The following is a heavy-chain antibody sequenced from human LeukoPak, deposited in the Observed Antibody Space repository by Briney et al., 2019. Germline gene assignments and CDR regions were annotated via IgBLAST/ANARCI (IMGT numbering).Heavy chain of an antibody. J-gene: IGHJ4*02. CDR3: AKLPTVVTGFDY. D-gene: IGHD4-23*01. V-gene: IGHV3-23*01. Sequence: PGGSLGLSCAASGFTFSSYGMSWVRQAPGKGLEWVSAISGSGGSTYYADSVKGRFTISRDNSKNTLYLQMNSLRAEDTAVYYCAKLPTVVTGFDYWGQGTLVTVSS. CDR2: ISGSGGST. CDR1: GFTFSSYG.